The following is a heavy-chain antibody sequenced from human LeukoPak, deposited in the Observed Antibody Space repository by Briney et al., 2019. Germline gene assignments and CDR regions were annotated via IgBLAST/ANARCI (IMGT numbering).Heavy chain of an antibody. D-gene: IGHD4-17*01. J-gene: IGHJ3*02. CDR2: IYTSGST. CDR1: GGSFSGYY. CDR3: AGKMTTVTQDAFDI. V-gene: IGHV4-59*10. Sequence: SETLSLTCAVYGGSFSGYYWSWIRQPAGKGLEWIGRIYTSGSTNYNPSLKSRVTISVDTSKNQFSLKLSSVTAADTAVYYCAGKMTTVTQDAFDIWGQGTMVTVSS.